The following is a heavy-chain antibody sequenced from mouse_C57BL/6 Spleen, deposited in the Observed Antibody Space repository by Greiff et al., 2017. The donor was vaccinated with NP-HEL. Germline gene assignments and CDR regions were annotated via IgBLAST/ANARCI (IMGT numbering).Heavy chain of an antibody. D-gene: IGHD2-5*01. V-gene: IGHV1-80*01. CDR3: AREEAYYSTDYYAMDY. Sequence: VQLQQSGAELVKPGASVKISCKASGYAFSSYWMNWVKQRPGKGLEWIGQIYPGDGDTNYNGKFKGKATLTADKSSSTAYMQLSSLTSEDSAVYYCAREEAYYSTDYYAMDYWGQGTSVTVSS. CDR1: GYAFSSYW. CDR2: IYPGDGDT. J-gene: IGHJ4*01.